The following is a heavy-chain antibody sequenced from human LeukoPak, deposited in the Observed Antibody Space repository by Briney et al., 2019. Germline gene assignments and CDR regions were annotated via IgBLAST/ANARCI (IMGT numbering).Heavy chain of an antibody. V-gene: IGHV4-30-4*08. CDR2: IYYSGST. CDR3: ARYCSDWYFER. J-gene: IGHJ2*01. Sequence: SETLSLTCTVSGGSLSSGDYYWSWIRQPPGKGLEWIGYIYYSGSTYYNPSLRSRVTISVDTSKNQFSLKLRSVTAADASVYYSARYCSDWYFERQGRGTLVTVSS. CDR1: GGSLSSGDYY. D-gene: IGHD2-15*01.